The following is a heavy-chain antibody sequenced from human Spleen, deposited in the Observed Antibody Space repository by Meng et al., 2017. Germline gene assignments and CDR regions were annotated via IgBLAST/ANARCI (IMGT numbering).Heavy chain of an antibody. CDR2: ISGSGGST. J-gene: IGHJ4*02. D-gene: IGHD5-18*01. V-gene: IGHV3-23*01. CDR3: AKGGGYSHGYVAF. Sequence: GESLKISCAASGFTFSSYAMSWVRQAPGKGLEWVSAISGSGGSTYYADSVKGRFTISRDNSKNTVYLQMNSLRGEDTALYYCAKGGGYSHGYVAFWGQGILVTVSS. CDR1: GFTFSSYA.